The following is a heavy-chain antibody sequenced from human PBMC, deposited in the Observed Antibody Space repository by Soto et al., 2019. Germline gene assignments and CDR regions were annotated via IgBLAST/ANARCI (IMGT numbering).Heavy chain of an antibody. V-gene: IGHV4-31*03. D-gene: IGHD3-22*01. Sequence: SETLSLTCTVSGGSISSGGYYWSWIRQHPGKGLEWIGYIYYSGSTYYNPSLKSRVTISVDTSKNQFSLKLSSVTAADTAVYYCARVEGDSSGYYYLPLFDYWGQGTLVTVSS. J-gene: IGHJ4*02. CDR2: IYYSGST. CDR3: ARVEGDSSGYYYLPLFDY. CDR1: GGSISSGGYY.